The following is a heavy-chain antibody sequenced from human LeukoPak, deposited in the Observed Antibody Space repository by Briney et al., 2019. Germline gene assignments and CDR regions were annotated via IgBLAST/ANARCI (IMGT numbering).Heavy chain of an antibody. CDR1: GGSISSYY. CDR2: IYTSGST. V-gene: IGHV4-4*07. Sequence: SETLSLTCTVSGGSISSYYWSWIRQPAGKGLEWIGRIYTSGSTNYNPSLKSRVTMSVDTSKNQFSLKLSSVTAADTAVYYCARDGYYYDSSGYSYYFDYWGQGTLVTVSP. J-gene: IGHJ4*02. CDR3: ARDGYYYDSSGYSYYFDY. D-gene: IGHD3-22*01.